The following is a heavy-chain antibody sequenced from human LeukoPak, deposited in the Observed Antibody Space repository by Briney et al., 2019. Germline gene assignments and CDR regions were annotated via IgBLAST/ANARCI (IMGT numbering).Heavy chain of an antibody. CDR2: IYYSGST. CDR3: AREIAAAGAALDY. CDR1: GGSISSYY. Sequence: SGTLSLTCTVSGGSISSYYWSWIRQPPGKGLEWIGYIYYSGSTNYNPSLKSRVTISVDTSKNQFSLKLSSVTAADTAVYYCAREIAAAGAALDYWGQGTLVTVSS. J-gene: IGHJ4*02. V-gene: IGHV4-59*01. D-gene: IGHD6-13*01.